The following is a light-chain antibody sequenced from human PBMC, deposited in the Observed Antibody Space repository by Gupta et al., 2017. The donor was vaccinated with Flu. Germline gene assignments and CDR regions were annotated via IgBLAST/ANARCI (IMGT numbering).Light chain of an antibody. CDR2: EDT. J-gene: IGLJ1*01. CDR3: YSTDSKCSGGV. CDR1: ALPKKY. V-gene: IGLV3-10*01. Sequence: GDALPKKYAYCYQQKSGQAPVLVIYEDTKRPSGIPERFSGSSSGTMATLTISGAQVEDEADYYCYSTDSKCSGGVFGTGTKVTVL.